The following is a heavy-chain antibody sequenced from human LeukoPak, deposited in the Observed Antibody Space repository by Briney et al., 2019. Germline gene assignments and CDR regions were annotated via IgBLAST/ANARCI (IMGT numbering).Heavy chain of an antibody. Sequence: SETLSLTCTVSGGSISSYYWSWIRQPPGKGLEWIGYIYYSGSTNYNPSLKSRVTISVDTSMNQFSLKLSSVTAADTAVYYCARGTYDSSGYYWYFDYWGQGTLVTVSS. CDR1: GGSISSYY. J-gene: IGHJ4*02. CDR2: IYYSGST. CDR3: ARGTYDSSGYYWYFDY. V-gene: IGHV4-59*01. D-gene: IGHD3-22*01.